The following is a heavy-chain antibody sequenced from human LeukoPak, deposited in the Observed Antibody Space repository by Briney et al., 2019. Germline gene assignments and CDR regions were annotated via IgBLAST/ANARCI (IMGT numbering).Heavy chain of an antibody. J-gene: IGHJ4*02. Sequence: SVKVSCTTSGGTFSSYAISWVRQAPGQGLEWMGGIIPIFGTANYAQKFQCRVTITADESTSTAYMELSSLRSEDTAVYYCARSSIWSGYLWAFDYWGQGTLVTVSS. D-gene: IGHD3-3*01. CDR2: IIPIFGTA. CDR3: ARSSIWSGYLWAFDY. V-gene: IGHV1-69*13. CDR1: GGTFSSYA.